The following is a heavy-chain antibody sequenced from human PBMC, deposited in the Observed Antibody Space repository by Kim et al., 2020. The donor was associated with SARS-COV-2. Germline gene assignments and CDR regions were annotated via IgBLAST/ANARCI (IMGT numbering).Heavy chain of an antibody. Sequence: GGSLRLSCAATGFIFSSYSMNWVRQAPGKGLEWVSKITSSSSAIYYSDSVRRRFTISRNNAKTSLYLEMNGLRDEAEAVYYCARERGGYGEFDFWGQGAMVIVSS. J-gene: IGHJ3*01. V-gene: IGHV3-48*02. D-gene: IGHD5-12*01. CDR1: GFIFSSYS. CDR3: ARERGGYGEFDF. CDR2: ITSSSSAI.